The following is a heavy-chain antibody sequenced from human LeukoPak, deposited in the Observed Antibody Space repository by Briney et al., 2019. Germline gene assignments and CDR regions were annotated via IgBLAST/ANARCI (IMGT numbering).Heavy chain of an antibody. CDR3: ARDSITMIDY. D-gene: IGHD3-22*01. Sequence: PSETLSLTCTVSGGSITIYYWSWIRQPAGKGLEWIGRIYTSGSTNYNPSLKSRVTMSVGTSRNQFSLKLSSVTAADAAVYYCARDSITMIDYWGQGTLVTVSS. V-gene: IGHV4-4*07. J-gene: IGHJ4*02. CDR2: IYTSGST. CDR1: GGSITIYY.